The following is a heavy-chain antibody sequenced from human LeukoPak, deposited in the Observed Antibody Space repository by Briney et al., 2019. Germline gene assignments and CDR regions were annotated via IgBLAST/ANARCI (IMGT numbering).Heavy chain of an antibody. V-gene: IGHV4-34*01. CDR3: ARGPTYYDFWSGYPQNDYSDY. J-gene: IGHJ4*02. CDR2: INHSGST. Sequence: SETLSLTCAVYGGSFSGYYWSWIRQPPGKGLEWIGEINHSGSTNYNPSLKSRVTISVDTSKNQFSLKLSSVTAADTAVYYCARGPTYYDFWSGYPQNDYSDYWGQGTLVTVSS. CDR1: GGSFSGYY. D-gene: IGHD3-3*01.